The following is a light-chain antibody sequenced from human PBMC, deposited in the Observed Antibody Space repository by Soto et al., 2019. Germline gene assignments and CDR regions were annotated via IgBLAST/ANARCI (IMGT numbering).Light chain of an antibody. V-gene: IGKV3-11*01. CDR3: QQRADWPIT. CDR2: DAS. Sequence: EIVLTQSPATLSLSPGERATLSCRASQSVSSYLIWYQQKPGQAPRLLISDASTRAAGIPTRFSGSGSGTDFTLTISSLEPEDFAVYDCQQRADWPITFGQGTRLEIK. J-gene: IGKJ5*01. CDR1: QSVSSY.